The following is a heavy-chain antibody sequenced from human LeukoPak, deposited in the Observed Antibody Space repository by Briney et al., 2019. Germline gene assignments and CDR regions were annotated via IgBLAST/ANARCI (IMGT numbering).Heavy chain of an antibody. Sequence: GGSLRLSCAASGFTFSNYAMSWVRQAPGKGLEWVSGIGNSGTSTYYADSVKGRLTISSDNSKDTLFLQMNSLRAEDTAVYFCAQTRFISPRYCFDYWGQGTLVTVSS. CDR1: GFTFSNYA. CDR2: IGNSGTST. J-gene: IGHJ4*02. D-gene: IGHD2-15*01. V-gene: IGHV3-23*01. CDR3: AQTRFISPRYCFDY.